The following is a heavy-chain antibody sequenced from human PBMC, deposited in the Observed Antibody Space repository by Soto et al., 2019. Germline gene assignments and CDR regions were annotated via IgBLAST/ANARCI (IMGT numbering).Heavy chain of an antibody. CDR1: GGSIGGYY. J-gene: IGHJ4*02. V-gene: IGHV4-59*12. CDR2: IYYTGRT. Sequence: SETLSLTCTVSGGSIGGYYWSWIRQAPGKGLEWIGYIYYTGRTKYNPSLKTRVTMSADTTKNQVSLRLTSVTAADTAVYYCARVRERLQYFDWFYHFDSWGQGTLVTVSS. D-gene: IGHD3-9*01. CDR3: ARVRERLQYFDWFYHFDS.